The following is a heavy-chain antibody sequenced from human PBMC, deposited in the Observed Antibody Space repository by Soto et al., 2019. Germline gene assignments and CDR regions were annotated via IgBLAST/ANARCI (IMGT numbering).Heavy chain of an antibody. CDR1: GGSFSGYY. J-gene: IGHJ6*02. CDR3: ARMTTVTHSDYYYYYGMDV. Sequence: SETLSLTCAVYGGSFSGYYWSWIRQPPGKGLEWIGEINHSGSTNYNPSLKSRVTISVDTSKNQFSLKLSSVTAADTAVYYCARMTTVTHSDYYYYYGMDVWGQGTTVTVSS. D-gene: IGHD4-17*01. CDR2: INHSGST. V-gene: IGHV4-34*01.